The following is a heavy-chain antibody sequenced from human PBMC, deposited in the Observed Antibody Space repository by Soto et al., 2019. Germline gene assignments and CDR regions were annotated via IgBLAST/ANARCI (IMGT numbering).Heavy chain of an antibody. D-gene: IGHD3-22*01. CDR1: GYTFTSTW. CDR3: ARDPEITMMIYDY. Sequence: GASVKVSCKASGYTFTSTWMHWVRQAPGQGLEWMGIINPNGDSTSYAQKLQGRVTMTTDTSTSTAYMELRSLRSDDTAVYYCARDPEITMMIYDYWGQGTLVTVSS. J-gene: IGHJ4*02. V-gene: IGHV1-46*01. CDR2: INPNGDST.